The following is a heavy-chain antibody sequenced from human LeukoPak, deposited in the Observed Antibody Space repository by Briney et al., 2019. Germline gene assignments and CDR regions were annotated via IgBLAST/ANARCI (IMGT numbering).Heavy chain of an antibody. CDR2: IYHSGST. CDR3: ARGWIGNDY. CDR1: GYSISSGYY. J-gene: IGHJ4*02. V-gene: IGHV4-38-2*02. D-gene: IGHD5-12*01. Sequence: PSETLSLTCTVSGYSISSGYYWGWIRQPPGKGLEWIGSIYHSGSTNYNPSLKSRVTISVDTSKNQFSLKLSSVTAADTAVYYCARGWIGNDYWGQGTLVTVSS.